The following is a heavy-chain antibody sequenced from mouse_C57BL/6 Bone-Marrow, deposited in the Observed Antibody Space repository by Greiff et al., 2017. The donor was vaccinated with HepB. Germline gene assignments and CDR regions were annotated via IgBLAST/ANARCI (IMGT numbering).Heavy chain of an antibody. V-gene: IGHV1-52*01. D-gene: IGHD6-5*01. Sequence: QVQLQQSGAELVRPGSSVKLSCKASGYTFTSYWMHWVKQRPIQGLEWIGNIDPSDSETHYNQKFKDKATLTVDKSSSTAYMQLSSLTSEDSAVYYCARRGLFWYFDVWGTGTTVTVSS. CDR1: GYTFTSYW. CDR3: ARRGLFWYFDV. CDR2: IDPSDSET. J-gene: IGHJ1*03.